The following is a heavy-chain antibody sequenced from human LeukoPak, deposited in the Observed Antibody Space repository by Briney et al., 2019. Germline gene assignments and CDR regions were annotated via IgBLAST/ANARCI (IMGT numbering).Heavy chain of an antibody. CDR2: IGGRGGSA. Sequence: GGSLRLSCAASGFTFSSYGMSWVRQAPGKGLEWVSSIGGRGGSAYYADSVKGRFTISRDNSKNTLYLQMNSPRAEDTAVYYCAKERGVAVAVIDYWGQGTLVTVSS. V-gene: IGHV3-23*01. D-gene: IGHD6-19*01. CDR3: AKERGVAVAVIDY. CDR1: GFTFSSYG. J-gene: IGHJ4*02.